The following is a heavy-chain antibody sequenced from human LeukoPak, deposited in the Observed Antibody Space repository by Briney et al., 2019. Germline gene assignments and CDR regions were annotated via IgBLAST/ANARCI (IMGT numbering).Heavy chain of an antibody. CDR3: ATPDGYNRDY. CDR2: IYYSGST. Sequence: PSETLSLTCTVSGGSISSSSNYWGWIRQPPGKGLEWIGSIYYSGSTYYNPSLKSRVTISVDTSKNQFSLKLSSVTAADTAVYYCATPDGYNRDYWGQGTLVTVSS. V-gene: IGHV4-39*01. J-gene: IGHJ4*02. CDR1: GGSISSSSNY. D-gene: IGHD5-24*01.